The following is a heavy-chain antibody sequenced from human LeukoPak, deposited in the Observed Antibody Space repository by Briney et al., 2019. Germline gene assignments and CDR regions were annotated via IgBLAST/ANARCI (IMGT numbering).Heavy chain of an antibody. CDR1: GGTFTTYT. V-gene: IGHV1-69*04. CDR2: FIPILGIA. CDR3: ARDVGAGYNLYYFDY. D-gene: IGHD5-24*01. Sequence: GASVKLSCKAAGGTFTTYTISWVRQAPGQGREWMGRFIPILGIANYAQKFHGRVTITADKSTSTAYMELSSLRSEDTAVYYCARDVGAGYNLYYFDYWGQGTLVTVSS. J-gene: IGHJ4*02.